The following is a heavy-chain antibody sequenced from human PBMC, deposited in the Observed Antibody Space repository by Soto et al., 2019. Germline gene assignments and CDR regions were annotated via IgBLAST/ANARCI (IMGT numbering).Heavy chain of an antibody. D-gene: IGHD1-20*01. V-gene: IGHV4-31*03. CDR1: GGSISSGGYY. CDR3: ARAGPPMYNLNGPFEY. CDR2: IYYSGST. Sequence: QVQLQESGPGLVKPSQTLSLTCTVSGGSISSGGYYWSWIRQHPGKGLEWIGYIYYSGSTYYNPSLTRRVTISVDTSKNQFSLKLSSVTAADTAVYYCARAGPPMYNLNGPFEYWGQGTLVTVSS. J-gene: IGHJ4*02.